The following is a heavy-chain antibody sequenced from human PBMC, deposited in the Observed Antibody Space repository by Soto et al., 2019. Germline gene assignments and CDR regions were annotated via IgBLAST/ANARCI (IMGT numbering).Heavy chain of an antibody. CDR2: IYYSGRT. CDR3: AREEWVLRYFAP. J-gene: IGHJ5*02. CDR1: GGSVSSGDYY. Sequence: QVQLQESGPGLVKPSQTLSLTCTVSGGSVSSGDYYWSWIRQPPGKGLEWIGYIYYSGRTYYNPSLKSRVPILVDTSKNQFSLKLSSVTAADTAVYYCAREEWVLRYFAPWGQGTLVTISS. V-gene: IGHV4-30-4*01. D-gene: IGHD3-9*01.